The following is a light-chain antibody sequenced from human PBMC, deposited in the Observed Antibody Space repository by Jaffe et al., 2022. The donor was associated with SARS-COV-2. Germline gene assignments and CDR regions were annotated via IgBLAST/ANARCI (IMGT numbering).Light chain of an antibody. J-gene: IGLJ1*01. CDR3: QAWDSSLMV. CDR1: KLGNKY. V-gene: IGLV3-1*01. Sequence: SNELTQPPSVSVSPGQTASITCSGDKLGNKYVYWYQQKPGQSPVLVIYQNIKRPSGIPERFSGSNSGNTATLTISGTQTMDEADYYCQAWDSSLMVFGTGTKVTVL. CDR2: QNI.